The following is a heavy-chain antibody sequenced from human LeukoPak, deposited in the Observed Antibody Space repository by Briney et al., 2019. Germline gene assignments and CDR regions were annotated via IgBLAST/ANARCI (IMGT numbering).Heavy chain of an antibody. CDR1: GYSISSGYY. V-gene: IGHV4-38-2*01. D-gene: IGHD4-11*01. J-gene: IGHJ3*02. CDR3: SRHTVTADAFDI. CDR2: IYHSGST. Sequence: SETLSLTCAVSGYSISSGYYWGWIRQPPGNGLEWIGSIYHSGSTYYNPSLKSRVTISVDTSKNQFSLKLSSVTAADTAVYYCSRHTVTADAFDIWGQGTMVTVSS.